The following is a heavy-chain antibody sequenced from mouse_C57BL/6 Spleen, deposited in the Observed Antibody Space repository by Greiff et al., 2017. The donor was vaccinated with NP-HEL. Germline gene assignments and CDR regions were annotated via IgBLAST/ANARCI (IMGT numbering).Heavy chain of an antibody. V-gene: IGHV8-8*01. J-gene: IGHJ3*01. CDR1: GFSLSTFGMG. CDR3: ARIDYYGSSYKAWFAY. Sequence: QVTLKVSGPGILQPSQTLSLTCSFSGFSLSTFGMGVGWIRQPSGKGLEWLAHIWWDDDKYYNPALKSRLTISKDTSKNQVFLKIANVDTADTATYYCARIDYYGSSYKAWFAYWGQGTLVTVSA. CDR2: IWWDDDK. D-gene: IGHD1-1*01.